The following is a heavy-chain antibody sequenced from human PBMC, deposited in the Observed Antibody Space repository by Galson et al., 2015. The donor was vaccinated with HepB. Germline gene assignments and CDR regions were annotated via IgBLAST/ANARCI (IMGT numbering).Heavy chain of an antibody. J-gene: IGHJ3*02. D-gene: IGHD2-21*02. CDR2: IYPGDSDT. V-gene: IGHV5-51*03. CDR3: ARLPYCGGDCYPDAFDI. Sequence: QSGAEVKKPGESLKISCKGSGYSFTSYWIGWVRQMPGKGLEWMGIIYPGDSDTRYSPSFQGQVTISADKSISTAYLQWSSLKASDTAMYYCARLPYCGGDCYPDAFDIWGQGTMVTVSS. CDR1: GYSFTSYW.